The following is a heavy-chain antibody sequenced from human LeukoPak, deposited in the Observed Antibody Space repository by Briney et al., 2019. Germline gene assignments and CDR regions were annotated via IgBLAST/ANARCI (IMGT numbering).Heavy chain of an antibody. CDR2: IHYDASNK. CDR3: ARSLRVRGVPDYMDV. D-gene: IGHD3-10*01. V-gene: IGHV3-30*02. Sequence: GGSLRLSCAASGFTFSSSGMHWVRQAPGKGLEWVAFIHYDASNKYYADTVKGRFTISRDNSKNMLYLQMNSLRADDTAVYYCARSLRVRGVPDYMDVWGKGTTVTISS. CDR1: GFTFSSSG. J-gene: IGHJ6*03.